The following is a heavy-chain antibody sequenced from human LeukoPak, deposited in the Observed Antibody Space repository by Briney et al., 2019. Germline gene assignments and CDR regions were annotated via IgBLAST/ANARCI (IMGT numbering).Heavy chain of an antibody. V-gene: IGHV4-39*01. J-gene: IGHJ3*02. CDR2: IYYSGST. D-gene: IGHD3-9*01. CDR1: GGSISSSSYY. CDR3: ARHSLRYFDWLGAFDI. Sequence: SETLSLTCTVSGGSISSSSYYWGWIRQPPGKGLEWIGSIYYSGSTYYSPSLKSRVTISVDTSKNQFSLKLSSVTAADTAVYYCARHSLRYFDWLGAFDIWGQGTMVTVSS.